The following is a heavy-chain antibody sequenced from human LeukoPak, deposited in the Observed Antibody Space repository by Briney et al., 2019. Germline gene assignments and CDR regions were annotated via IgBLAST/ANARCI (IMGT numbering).Heavy chain of an antibody. CDR2: IYTSGST. J-gene: IGHJ4*02. CDR3: ARPSSSGSYYY. Sequence: SETLSLTCTVSGGSISSYYWRWIRQPAGKGLEWIGRIYTSGSTNYNPSLKSRVTISVDTSKNQLSLRLSSVTAADTAVYYCARPSSSGSYYYWGQGTLVTVS. D-gene: IGHD1-26*01. CDR1: GGSISSYY. V-gene: IGHV4-4*07.